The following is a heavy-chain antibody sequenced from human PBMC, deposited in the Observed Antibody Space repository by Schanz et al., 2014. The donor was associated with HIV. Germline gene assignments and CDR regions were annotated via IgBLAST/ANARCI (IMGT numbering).Heavy chain of an antibody. J-gene: IGHJ5*02. V-gene: IGHV3-30*02. CDR1: GFMFSAYN. CDR2: IWYDGSNK. Sequence: QVQLVESGGGVVQPGGSLRLSCAASGFMFSAYNMNWVRQAPGKGLEWVAVIWYDGSNKYYADSVKGRFTISRDNSKNTLYLQMNSLRAEDTAVYYCAKDGRANYDFWSGYYTFNWFDPWGHGNLVTVSS. D-gene: IGHD3-3*01. CDR3: AKDGRANYDFWSGYYTFNWFDP.